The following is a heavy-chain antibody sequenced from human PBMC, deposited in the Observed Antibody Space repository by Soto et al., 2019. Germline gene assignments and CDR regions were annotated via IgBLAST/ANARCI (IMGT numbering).Heavy chain of an antibody. D-gene: IGHD5-18*01. CDR1: GFTFSSYG. CDR2: ISYDGGLQ. CDR3: VSDRGYGHASVPYS. Sequence: QAQLVESGGGVVQPGRSLRLSCAASGFTFSSYGMHWVRQAPGTGLEWVAVISYDGGLQHYADSVKGRFTISRDNSKNMVLLQMTSLRAKDTSVYYCVSDRGYGHASVPYSWGQGTLVSVSS. J-gene: IGHJ4*02. V-gene: IGHV3-30*03.